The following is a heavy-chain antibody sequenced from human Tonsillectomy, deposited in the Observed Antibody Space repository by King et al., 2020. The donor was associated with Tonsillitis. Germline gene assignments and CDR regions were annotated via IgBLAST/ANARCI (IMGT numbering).Heavy chain of an antibody. CDR2: IYNSGST. J-gene: IGHJ6*03. CDR1: GGSISSYY. CDR3: AGERVTTVDYYYYMDV. D-gene: IGHD4-17*01. Sequence: QLQESGPGLVKPSETLSLTCTVSGGSISSYYWSWVRQPPGKGLEWIGYIYNSGSTNYNPSLKSRVTISVDTSKNQFSLKLSPVTAADTAVYYCAGERVTTVDYYYYMDVWGKGTTVTVSS. V-gene: IGHV4-59*01.